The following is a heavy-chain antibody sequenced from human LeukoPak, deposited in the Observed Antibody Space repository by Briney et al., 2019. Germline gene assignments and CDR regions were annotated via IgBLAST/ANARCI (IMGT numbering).Heavy chain of an antibody. V-gene: IGHV1-2*04. CDR3: ARDRGPQWWGSFDY. D-gene: IGHD3-16*01. CDR2: INPNSGDT. Sequence: AVVKVSCKASGYTFTDYYIHLVRQAPGQGLEWMGWINPNSGDTNLAQKFQGWVTMTRDTSIGTAYLELSRLTSDDTAVYYCARDRGPQWWGSFDYWGQGTLVTVSS. J-gene: IGHJ4*02. CDR1: GYTFTDYY.